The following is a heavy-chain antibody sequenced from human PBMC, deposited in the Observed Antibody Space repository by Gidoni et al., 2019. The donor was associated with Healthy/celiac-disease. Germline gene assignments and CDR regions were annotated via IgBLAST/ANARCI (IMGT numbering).Heavy chain of an antibody. CDR3: ARHFGKGVTIFGGPDY. Sequence: QLQLQESGPGLVKPSETLSLTCTVSGGSISSSSYYWGWIRQPPGKGLEWIGSIYYSGSTYYNPSLKSRVTISVDTSKNQFSLKLSSVTAADTAVYYCARHFGKGVTIFGGPDYWGQGTLVTVSS. J-gene: IGHJ4*02. V-gene: IGHV4-39*01. CDR1: GGSISSSSYY. D-gene: IGHD3-3*01. CDR2: IYYSGST.